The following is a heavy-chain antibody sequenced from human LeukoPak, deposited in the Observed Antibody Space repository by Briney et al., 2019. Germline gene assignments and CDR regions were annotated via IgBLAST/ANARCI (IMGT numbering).Heavy chain of an antibody. CDR1: EFTFSSFW. CDR3: ARERRSSGWYDAFDM. J-gene: IGHJ3*02. D-gene: IGHD6-19*01. CDR2: INSDGSGI. Sequence: GGSLRLSCAASEFTFSSFWMHWVRQAPGKGLVWVSRINSDGSGIRYADSVKGRFTISRDNAKNTLYLQMNSLRAEDTAVYYCARERRSSGWYDAFDMRGQGTMVTASS. V-gene: IGHV3-74*01.